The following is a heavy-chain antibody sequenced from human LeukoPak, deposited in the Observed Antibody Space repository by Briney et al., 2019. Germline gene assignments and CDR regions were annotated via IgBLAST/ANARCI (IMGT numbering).Heavy chain of an antibody. Sequence: ASVKVSCTASGCTFSSYDINWMRQATGQGLEWMGCMNPNSGNTGYAHKFQGRVTMTRNNSINTAYMDLNSLRSDDTAVYCCARAGRMVATANWGQGTLATVPS. CDR3: ARAGRMVATAN. CDR1: GCTFSSYD. D-gene: IGHD5-12*01. J-gene: IGHJ4*02. CDR2: MNPNSGNT. V-gene: IGHV1-8*01.